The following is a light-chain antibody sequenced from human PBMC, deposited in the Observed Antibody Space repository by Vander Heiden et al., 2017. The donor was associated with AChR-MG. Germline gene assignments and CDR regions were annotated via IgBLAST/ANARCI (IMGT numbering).Light chain of an antibody. J-gene: IGKJ2*01. V-gene: IGKV3-20*01. CDR2: GAS. CDR1: QSVSSSY. CDR3: QQYGSSPPNT. Sequence: DIVLTPSPSTLSLSPGGGTALTCRASQSVSSSYLAWYQQKPGKAPRLLIYGASSRATGIPDRFSGSGSGTDFTLTISRLEPEDFAVYYCQQYGSSPPNTFGQGTKLEIK.